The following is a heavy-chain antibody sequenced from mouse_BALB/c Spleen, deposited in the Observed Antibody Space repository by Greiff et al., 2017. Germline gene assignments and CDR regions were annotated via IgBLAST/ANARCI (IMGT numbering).Heavy chain of an antibody. J-gene: IGHJ3*01. CDR2: ISSGGSYT. V-gene: IGHV5-9-4*01. CDR3: ARDGAEGFAY. Sequence: EVMLVESGGGLVKPGGSLKLSCAASGFTFSSYAMSWVRQSPEKRLEWVAEISSGGSYTYYPDTVTGRFTISRDNAKNTLYLEMSSLRSEDTAMYYCARDGAEGFAYWGQGTLVTVSA. CDR1: GFTFSSYA.